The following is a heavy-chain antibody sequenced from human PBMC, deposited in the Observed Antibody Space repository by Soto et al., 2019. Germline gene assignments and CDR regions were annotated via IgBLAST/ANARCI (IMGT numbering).Heavy chain of an antibody. J-gene: IGHJ4*02. CDR3: ARVRGTAGKRYFDY. Sequence: LSLTCTVSGGSMIAYYWNWMRQPPGKGLQWIGYTYYSGSTTYNPSLKSRVTISVDSSKNQFSLKLDSVTPADTAVYYCARVRGTAGKRYFDYWGPGTLVTVSS. CDR1: GGSMIAYY. D-gene: IGHD6-13*01. V-gene: IGHV4-59*01. CDR2: TYYSGST.